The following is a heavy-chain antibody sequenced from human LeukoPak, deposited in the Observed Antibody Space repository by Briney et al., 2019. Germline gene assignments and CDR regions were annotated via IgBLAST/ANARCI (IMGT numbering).Heavy chain of an antibody. V-gene: IGHV4-4*07. J-gene: IGHJ6*02. D-gene: IGHD5-18*01. CDR1: GYSISNYY. Sequence: PSETLSLTCTVSGYSISNYYWSWIRQPAGKGLEWIGRIYTSGSTNYNPSLKSRVTMSVDTSKNQFSLKLSSVTAADTAVYYCARGGYSYGYDYYYGMDVWGQGTTVTVSS. CDR3: ARGGYSYGYDYYYGMDV. CDR2: IYTSGST.